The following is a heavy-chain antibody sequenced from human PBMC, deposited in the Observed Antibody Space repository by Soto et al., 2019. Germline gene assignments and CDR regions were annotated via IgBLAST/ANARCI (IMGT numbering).Heavy chain of an antibody. J-gene: IGHJ4*02. D-gene: IGHD5-12*01. Sequence: TGGSLRLPCAASGFTFSDYYMSWIRQAPGKGLEWVSYISSSGSTIYYADSVKGRFTISRDNAKNSLYLQMNSLRAEDTAVYYCARDIVATIHSGYWGQGTLVTVSS. CDR1: GFTFSDYY. CDR2: ISSSGSTI. CDR3: ARDIVATIHSGY. V-gene: IGHV3-11*01.